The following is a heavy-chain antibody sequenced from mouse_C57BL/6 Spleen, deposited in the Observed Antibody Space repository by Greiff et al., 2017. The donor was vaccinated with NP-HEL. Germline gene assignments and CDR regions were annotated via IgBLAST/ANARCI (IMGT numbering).Heavy chain of an antibody. CDR1: GFNIKDDY. J-gene: IGHJ2*01. CDR3: TTATVVAD. D-gene: IGHD1-1*01. CDR2: IDPENGDT. V-gene: IGHV14-4*01. Sequence: VQLKESGAELVRPGASVKLSCTASGFNIKDDYMHWVKQRPEQGLEWIGWIDPENGDTEYASKFQGKATITADTSSNTAYLQLSSLTSEDTAVYYCTTATVVADWGQGTTLTVSS.